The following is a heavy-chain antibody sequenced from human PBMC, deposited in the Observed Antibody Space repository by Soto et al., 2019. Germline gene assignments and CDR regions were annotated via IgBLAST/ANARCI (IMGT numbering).Heavy chain of an antibody. CDR2: ISSSRSTI. CDR3: ARDCPGSSTTCYGTEWFDS. V-gene: IGHV3-48*01. J-gene: IGHJ5*01. CDR1: GFTFSSYS. D-gene: IGHD2-2*01. Sequence: EVQLVESGGGLVQPGGSLRLSCAASGFTFSSYSMNWVRQAPGKGLEWVSYISSSRSTIYYADSVKGRFTISRDNAKNSLYLQMSSLRAEETAVYYCARDCPGSSTTCYGTEWFDSWGQGTLVTVSS.